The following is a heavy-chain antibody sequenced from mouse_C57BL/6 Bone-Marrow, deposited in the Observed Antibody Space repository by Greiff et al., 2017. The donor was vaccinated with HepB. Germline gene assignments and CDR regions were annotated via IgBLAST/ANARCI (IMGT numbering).Heavy chain of an antibody. V-gene: IGHV7-3*01. Sequence: EVKLMESGGGLVQPGGSLSLSCAASGFTFTDYYMSWVRQPPGKALEWLGFIRNKANGYTTEYSASVKGRFTISRDNSQSILYLQRNALRAEDSATYYCASITHYYAMDYWGQGTSVTVSS. J-gene: IGHJ4*01. D-gene: IGHD1-1*01. CDR1: GFTFTDYY. CDR3: ASITHYYAMDY. CDR2: IRNKANGYTT.